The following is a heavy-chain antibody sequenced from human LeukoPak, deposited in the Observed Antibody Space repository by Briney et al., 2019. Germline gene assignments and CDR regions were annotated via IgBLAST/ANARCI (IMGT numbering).Heavy chain of an antibody. Sequence: GGSLRLSCAASGFIFSNYGMSWVRQAPGKGLEWVSAIRGNAGTTYYADSVKGRLTIFRDNYKNMLYLQMNSLRVEDTAVYYCAKGHGDASGYYYFDSWGQGTLVTVSS. CDR1: GFIFSNYG. CDR3: AKGHGDASGYYYFDS. D-gene: IGHD3-22*01. J-gene: IGHJ4*02. CDR2: IRGNAGTT. V-gene: IGHV3-23*01.